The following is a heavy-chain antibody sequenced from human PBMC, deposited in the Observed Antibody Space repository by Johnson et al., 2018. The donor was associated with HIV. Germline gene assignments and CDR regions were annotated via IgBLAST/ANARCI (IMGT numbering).Heavy chain of an antibody. CDR3: ISPERAAAGFLT. Sequence: VLLVESGGGLIQPGRSMRLSCTGSGVTFRKFAMGWVRRAPGKGLEWIGFITSTADGGTTQYAASVRGRFTISRDDSKSIPYLQMNSLKAEDTAVYYCISPERAAAGFLTWGQGAMVTVSS. CDR1: GVTFRKFA. J-gene: IGHJ3*01. V-gene: IGHV3-49*04. CDR2: ITSTADGGTT. D-gene: IGHD6-13*01.